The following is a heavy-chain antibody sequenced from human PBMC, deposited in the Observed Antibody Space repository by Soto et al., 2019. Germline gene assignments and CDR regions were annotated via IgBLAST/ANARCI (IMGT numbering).Heavy chain of an antibody. CDR2: ISGSGGST. V-gene: IGHV3-23*01. Sequence: PGGSLRRSCAACGVTFSSYAMCWDRQAPGKGLEWVSAISGSGGSTYYADSVKGRFTISRDNSKNTLYLQMNSLRAEDTAVYYCAKDWSYCSGGSCHPIYYYYYYMDVWGKGTTVTVSS. D-gene: IGHD2-15*01. J-gene: IGHJ6*03. CDR3: AKDWSYCSGGSCHPIYYYYYYMDV. CDR1: GVTFSSYA.